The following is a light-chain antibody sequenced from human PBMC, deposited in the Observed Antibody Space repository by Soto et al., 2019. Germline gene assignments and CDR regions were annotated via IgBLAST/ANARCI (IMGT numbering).Light chain of an antibody. Sequence: EIVLTQSPGTLSLSPGERATLSCRASQSVSSSYLASYQQKPGQAPRPLIYGASIRAIGIPDRFSGSGSGTDFPLTISRLEPEDFAVYYCQKYGSSPWTFGQGTKVEIK. CDR2: GAS. V-gene: IGKV3-20*01. CDR3: QKYGSSPWT. J-gene: IGKJ1*01. CDR1: QSVSSSY.